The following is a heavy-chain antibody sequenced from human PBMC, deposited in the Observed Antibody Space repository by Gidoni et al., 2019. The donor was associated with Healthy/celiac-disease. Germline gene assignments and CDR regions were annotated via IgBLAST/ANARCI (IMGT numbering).Heavy chain of an antibody. V-gene: IGHV3-23*01. Sequence: EVQLLESGGGLVPPGGSLRPSCAASGFPLRSYAMSWVRQAPGKGLEWVSAISCSGGSTYYADSVKGRFTISRDNSKNTLYLQMNSLRAEDTAVYYCAKVDAYSSPRTIDYWGQGTLVTVSS. J-gene: IGHJ4*02. CDR2: ISCSGGST. D-gene: IGHD6-13*01. CDR3: AKVDAYSSPRTIDY. CDR1: GFPLRSYA.